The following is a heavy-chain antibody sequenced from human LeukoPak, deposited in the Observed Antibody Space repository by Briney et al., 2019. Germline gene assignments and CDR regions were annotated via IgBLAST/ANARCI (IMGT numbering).Heavy chain of an antibody. CDR2: INHSGST. CDR1: GFTFSNYA. Sequence: ESLRLSCAASGFTFSNYAMSWVRQAPGKGLEWIGEINHSGSTNYNPSLKSRVTISVDTSKNQFSLKLSSVTAADTAVYYCARALAVDWFDPWGQGTLVTVSS. V-gene: IGHV4-34*01. J-gene: IGHJ5*02. D-gene: IGHD2-15*01. CDR3: ARALAVDWFDP.